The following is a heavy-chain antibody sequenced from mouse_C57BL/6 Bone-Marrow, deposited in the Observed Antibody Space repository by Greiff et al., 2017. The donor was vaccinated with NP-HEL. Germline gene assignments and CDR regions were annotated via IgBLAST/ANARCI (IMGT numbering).Heavy chain of an antibody. J-gene: IGHJ2*01. V-gene: IGHV1-55*01. CDR2: IYPGSGST. D-gene: IGHD2-5*01. CDR3: ARDDYCSNCGFDY. Sequence: QVQLQQPGAELVKPGASVKMSCKASGYTFTSYWITWVKQRPGQGLEWIGDIYPGSGSTNYNEKFKSKATLTVDTSSSTAYMQLSSLTSEDSAVYYCARDDYCSNCGFDYWGKGTTLTVSS. CDR1: GYTFTSYW.